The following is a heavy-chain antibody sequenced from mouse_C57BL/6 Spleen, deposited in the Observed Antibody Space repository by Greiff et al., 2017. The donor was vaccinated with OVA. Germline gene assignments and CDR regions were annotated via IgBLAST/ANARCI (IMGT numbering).Heavy chain of an antibody. CDR2: IWTGGGT. V-gene: IGHV2-9-1*01. CDR1: GFSLTSYA. J-gene: IGHJ1*03. CDR3: ARNGGYDVPWYFDV. D-gene: IGHD2-2*01. Sequence: VHLVESGPGLVAPSQSLSITCTVSGFSLTSYAISWVRQPPGKGLEWLGVIWTGGGTNYNSALKSRLSISKDNSKSQVFLKMNSLQTDDTARYYCARNGGYDVPWYFDVWGTGTTVTVSS.